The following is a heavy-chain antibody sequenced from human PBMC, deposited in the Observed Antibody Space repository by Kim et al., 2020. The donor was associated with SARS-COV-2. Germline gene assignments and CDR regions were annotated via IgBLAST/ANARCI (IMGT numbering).Heavy chain of an antibody. Sequence: NSFAQKFQGRVTMTRDTSTSTVYMERSSLRSEDTAVYYCARDGGGYDDYWGQGTLVTVSS. J-gene: IGHJ4*02. V-gene: IGHV1-46*01. D-gene: IGHD5-12*01. CDR3: ARDGGGYDDY. CDR2: N.